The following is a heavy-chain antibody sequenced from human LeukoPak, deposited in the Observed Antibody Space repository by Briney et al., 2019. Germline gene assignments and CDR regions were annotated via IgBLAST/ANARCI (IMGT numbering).Heavy chain of an antibody. D-gene: IGHD6-19*01. Sequence: SETLSLTCTVYGGSFRGYYWNWTRQPPGKGLEWIAQINHSVSTNYNPSLKSRVTISVDTSKSQFSLKVSSVTAADTAVYYCARGDIAVAGFDYWGQGTLVTVSS. CDR1: GGSFRGYY. V-gene: IGHV4-34*01. CDR3: ARGDIAVAGFDY. CDR2: INHSVST. J-gene: IGHJ4*02.